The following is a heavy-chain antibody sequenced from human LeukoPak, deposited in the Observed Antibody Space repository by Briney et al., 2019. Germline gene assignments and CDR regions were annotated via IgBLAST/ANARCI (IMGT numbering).Heavy chain of an antibody. V-gene: IGHV4-59*01. CDR2: IYYSGST. CDR1: GGSISSYY. CDR3: ARADQQWLVAY. J-gene: IGHJ4*02. D-gene: IGHD6-19*01. Sequence: TSETLSLTCTVSGGSISSYYWSWIRQPPGKGLEWIGYIYYSGSTNYNPSLKSRVTISVDTSKNQFSLKLSSVTAADTAVYYCARADQQWLVAYWGQGTLVTVSS.